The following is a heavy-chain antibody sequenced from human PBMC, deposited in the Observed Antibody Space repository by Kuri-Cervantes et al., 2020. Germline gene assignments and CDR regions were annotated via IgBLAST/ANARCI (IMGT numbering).Heavy chain of an antibody. CDR2: IKQDGSEK. Sequence: GESLKISCAASGFTFSSYWMSWVRQAPGKGLEWVANIKQDGSEKYYVDSVKGRFTISRDNAKNSLYLQMNSLRAEDTAVYYCARDPSPYNWNDVGDYWGQGTLVTVSS. CDR1: GFTFSSYW. CDR3: ARDPSPYNWNDVGDY. D-gene: IGHD1-20*01. J-gene: IGHJ4*02. V-gene: IGHV3-7*01.